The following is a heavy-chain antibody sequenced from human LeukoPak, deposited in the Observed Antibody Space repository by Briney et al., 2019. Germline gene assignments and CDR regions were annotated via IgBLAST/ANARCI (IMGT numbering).Heavy chain of an antibody. CDR3: AKGSEVLWSGYYSIY. CDR2: ISGSGGST. CDR1: GFTFSSYW. V-gene: IGHV3-23*01. Sequence: GGSLRLSCAASGFTFSSYWMHWVRQAPGKGLEWASAISGSGGSTYYADSVKGRFTISRDNSKNTLYLQMNSLRAEDTAVYYCAKGSEVLWSGYYSIYWGQGTLVTVSS. D-gene: IGHD3-3*01. J-gene: IGHJ4*02.